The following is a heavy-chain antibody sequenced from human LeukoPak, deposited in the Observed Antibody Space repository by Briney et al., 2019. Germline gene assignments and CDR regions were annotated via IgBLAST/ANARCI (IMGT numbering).Heavy chain of an antibody. CDR2: ISYDGSNK. V-gene: IGHV3-30*18. CDR3: AKVSVHGEDY. Sequence: GGSLRLSCAASGFTFSSYGMHWVRQAPGKGLEWVAVISYDGSNKYYADSVKGRFTISRDNSKNTLYRQMNSLRAEDTAVYYCAKVSVHGEDYWGQGTLVTVSS. CDR1: GFTFSSYG. J-gene: IGHJ4*02. D-gene: IGHD4-17*01.